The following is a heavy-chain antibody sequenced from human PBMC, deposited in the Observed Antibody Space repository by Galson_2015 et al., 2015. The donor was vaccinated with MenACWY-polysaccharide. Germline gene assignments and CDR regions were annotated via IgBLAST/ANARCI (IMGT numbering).Heavy chain of an antibody. CDR1: GGSISIGPSY. V-gene: IGHV4-31*11. CDR2: IYYTGST. D-gene: IGHD4-17*01. Sequence: TLSLTCAVSGGSISIGPSYWSRLRHRPGKGLEWIGNIYYTGSTYYNPSLRSRVTVTIDTSQNHFSLKLNSVTAADTAVYYCARVPDHGDSGIYFERWGQGILVTVSS. J-gene: IGHJ1*01. CDR3: ARVPDHGDSGIYFER.